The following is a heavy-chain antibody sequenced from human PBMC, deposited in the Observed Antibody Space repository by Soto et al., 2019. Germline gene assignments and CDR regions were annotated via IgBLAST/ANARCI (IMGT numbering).Heavy chain of an antibody. CDR1: GFTFSSYA. D-gene: IGHD6-13*01. CDR2: ISGSGGST. V-gene: IGHV3-23*01. J-gene: IGHJ4*02. Sequence: EVQLLESGGGLVQPGGSLRLSCAASGFTFSSYAMSWVRQAPGKGLEWVSAISGSGGSTYYADTVKGRFTISRDNSKNTLYLQMNSLRAADTSVYYCANENGYSSSWFEFDYWGQGTLVTVSS. CDR3: ANENGYSSSWFEFDY.